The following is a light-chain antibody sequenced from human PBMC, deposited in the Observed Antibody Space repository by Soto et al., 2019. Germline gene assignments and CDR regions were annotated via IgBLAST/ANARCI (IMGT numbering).Light chain of an antibody. CDR1: QSIANSY. CDR3: QQYDRTPLT. V-gene: IGKV3-20*01. CDR2: GAT. J-gene: IGKJ4*01. Sequence: EIVLTQSPGTLSLSPGERATLSCRASQSIANSYLVWYQQTPGQAPRLLMFGATSRATGIPDGFSGSGSGTDFTITISRLEPDDFAVYYCQQYDRTPLTFGGGTRVEIK.